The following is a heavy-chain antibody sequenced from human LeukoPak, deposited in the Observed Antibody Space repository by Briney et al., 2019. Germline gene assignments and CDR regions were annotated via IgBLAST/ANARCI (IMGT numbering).Heavy chain of an antibody. D-gene: IGHD1-26*01. CDR2: IFPGDSDT. Sequence: GESLKISCQTSGYSFTNYWIGWVRQTPGKGLEWMGIIFPGDSDTRYSPSFQGQVTISADKSISTAYLQWSSLKASDTAMYYCARLGGSYSYYYYYMDVWGKGTTVTVSS. CDR3: ARLGGSYSYYYYYMDV. J-gene: IGHJ6*03. V-gene: IGHV5-51*01. CDR1: GYSFTNYW.